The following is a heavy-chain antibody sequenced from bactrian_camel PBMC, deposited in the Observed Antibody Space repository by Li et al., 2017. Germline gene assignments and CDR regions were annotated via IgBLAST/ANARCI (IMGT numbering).Heavy chain of an antibody. D-gene: IGHD4*01. CDR1: ESSYSTKC. CDR2: VDSDGTT. V-gene: IGHV3S55*01. Sequence: QLVESGGGSVQAGGALKLSRVVSESSYSTKCIKWFRQAPGKEREGVAAVDSDGTTYYADLVKGRFTISQDSAKNTVYLQMDRLKAEDTAVYYCVRYASNYAGDYWGQGTQVTVS. J-gene: IGHJ4*01. CDR3: VRYASNYAGDY.